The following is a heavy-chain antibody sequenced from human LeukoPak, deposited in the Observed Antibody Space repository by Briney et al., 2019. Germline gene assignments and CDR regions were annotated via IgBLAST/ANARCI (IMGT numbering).Heavy chain of an antibody. Sequence: PSETLSLTCAVSGASMNTHYWSWIRQPPGKGLEWIGYMLDTVTTKDNPSLKSRFTLSADTSKNQLSLRLTSVTAADTAVYYCATIKRGNIFGYFDFWGQGIPVTVSS. D-gene: IGHD5-18*01. V-gene: IGHV4-59*11. CDR3: ATIKRGNIFGYFDF. CDR2: MLDTVTT. J-gene: IGHJ4*02. CDR1: GASMNTHY.